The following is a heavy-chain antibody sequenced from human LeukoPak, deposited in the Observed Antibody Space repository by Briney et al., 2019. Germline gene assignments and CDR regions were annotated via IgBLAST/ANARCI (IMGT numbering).Heavy chain of an antibody. D-gene: IGHD3-9*01. V-gene: IGHV4-59*01. CDR1: GGSISSYY. J-gene: IGHJ5*02. Sequence: SETLSLTCTVSGGSISSYYWSWIRQPPGKGLEWIGYIYYSGSTNYNPSLKSRVTISADTSKNQFSLKLSSVTAADTAVYYCARDQTYYDILTGYSRGGWFDPWGQGTLVTVSS. CDR2: IYYSGST. CDR3: ARDQTYYDILTGYSRGGWFDP.